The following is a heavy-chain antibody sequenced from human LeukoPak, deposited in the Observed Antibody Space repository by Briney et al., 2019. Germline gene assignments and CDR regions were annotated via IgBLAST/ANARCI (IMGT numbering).Heavy chain of an antibody. CDR1: GFTFSSYA. Sequence: GGSLRLSCAASGFTFSSYAMHWVRQAPGKGLEWVAVISYDGSNKYYADSVKGRFTISRDNSKNTLYLQMNSLRAEDTAVYYCARDEGATVVTPTPDYWGQGTLVTVSS. J-gene: IGHJ4*02. V-gene: IGHV3-30*04. CDR2: ISYDGSNK. CDR3: ARDEGATVVTPTPDY. D-gene: IGHD4-23*01.